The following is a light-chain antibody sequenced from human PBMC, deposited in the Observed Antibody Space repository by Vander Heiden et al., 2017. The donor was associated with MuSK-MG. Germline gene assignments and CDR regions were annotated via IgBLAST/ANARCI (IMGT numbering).Light chain of an antibody. CDR2: GTS. CDR3: QSYDSGLSGVV. CDR1: STNIGADYG. J-gene: IGLJ2*01. Sequence: QSVLTQPHSVSGPPGQRVTTSCTGSSTNIGADYGVHWYRQHPGTAPKALISGTSNGTQGVPVRFSFSDSSTAASLAITGLQAEDVADYYYQSYDSGLSGVVFGGGTKLTVL. V-gene: IGLV1-40*01.